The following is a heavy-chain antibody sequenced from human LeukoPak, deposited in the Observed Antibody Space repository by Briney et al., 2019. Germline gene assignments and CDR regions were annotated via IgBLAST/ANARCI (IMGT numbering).Heavy chain of an antibody. CDR3: ARRIQGGNIRRGWFDP. CDR2: IIPIFGTA. D-gene: IGHD3-10*01. V-gene: IGHV1-69*13. J-gene: IGHJ5*02. CDR1: GGTFSSYA. Sequence: SVKVSCKASGGTFSSYATSWVRQAPGQGLEWMGGIIPIFGTANYAQKFQGRVTITADESTSTAYMELSSLRSEDTAVYYCARRIQGGNIRRGWFDPWGQGTLVTVSS.